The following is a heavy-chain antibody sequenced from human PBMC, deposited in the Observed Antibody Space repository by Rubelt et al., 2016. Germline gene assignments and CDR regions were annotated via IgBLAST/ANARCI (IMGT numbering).Heavy chain of an antibody. CDR2: NDYSGNS. Sequence: QVQLQESGPGLVKPSDTLSLTCAVSGYSISSSNWWGWIRQTPAKGLEWIGANDYSGNSYYNWPFRSRVTMSVDTSNRQLSRGRISVTAADTAVYYWARLDGSGYLGIDYWGQGTLVTVSS. D-gene: IGHD3-10*01. V-gene: IGHV4-28*01. CDR1: GYSISSSNW. CDR3: ARLDGSGYLGIDY. J-gene: IGHJ4*02.